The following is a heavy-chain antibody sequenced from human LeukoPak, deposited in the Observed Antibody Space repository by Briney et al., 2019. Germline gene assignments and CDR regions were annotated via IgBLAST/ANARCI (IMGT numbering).Heavy chain of an antibody. CDR3: VRDANSGYYNYDAFDI. J-gene: IGHJ3*02. Sequence: SVKVSCKASGGTFSSYAISWVRQAPGQGLEWMGGIIPIFGTANYAQKFQGRVTITADESTSTAYMELSSLRSEDTAVYYCVRDANSGYYNYDAFDIWGQGTMVTVSS. CDR2: IIPIFGTA. D-gene: IGHD3-22*01. V-gene: IGHV1-69*13. CDR1: GGTFSSYA.